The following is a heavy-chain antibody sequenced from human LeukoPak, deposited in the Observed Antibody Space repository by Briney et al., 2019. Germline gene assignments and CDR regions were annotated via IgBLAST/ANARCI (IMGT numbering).Heavy chain of an antibody. CDR2: IIPIFGTA. D-gene: IGHD2-21*02. CDR3: AREVTWSSGDDAFDI. CDR1: GGTFSSYA. J-gene: IGHJ3*02. Sequence: SVKVSCKASGGTFSSYAISWVRQAPGQGLEWMGGIIPIFGTANYAQKFQGRVTITADESTSTAYMELSSLRSEDTAVYYCAREVTWSSGDDAFDIWGQGTLVTVSS. V-gene: IGHV1-69*01.